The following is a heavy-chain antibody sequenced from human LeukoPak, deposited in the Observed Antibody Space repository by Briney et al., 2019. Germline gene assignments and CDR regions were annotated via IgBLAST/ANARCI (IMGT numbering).Heavy chain of an antibody. CDR2: INADDGNT. CDR3: ARGIVVQPSANWFDP. CDR1: GYTFTTYA. V-gene: IGHV1-3*01. J-gene: IGHJ5*02. Sequence: EASVKVSCKTSGYTFTTYAIHWVRQAPGQRLEWMGLINADDGNTRYSQRFQGRVTITRDTSANTAYTELSSLRFEDTAVYYCARGIVVQPSANWFDPWGQGTLVNVSS. D-gene: IGHD2-2*01.